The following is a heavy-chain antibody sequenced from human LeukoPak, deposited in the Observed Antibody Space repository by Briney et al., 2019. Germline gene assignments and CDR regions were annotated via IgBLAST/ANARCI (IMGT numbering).Heavy chain of an antibody. Sequence: ASVKVSCKASGYTFTSYDINWVRQAPGQGLEWMGWINPNSGGTNYAQKFQGRVTMTRDTSISTAYMELSRLRSDDTAVYYCARGARGGSGWYEDDYWGQGTLVTVSS. CDR2: INPNSGGT. CDR3: ARGARGGSGWYEDDY. V-gene: IGHV1-2*02. D-gene: IGHD6-19*01. J-gene: IGHJ4*02. CDR1: GYTFTSYD.